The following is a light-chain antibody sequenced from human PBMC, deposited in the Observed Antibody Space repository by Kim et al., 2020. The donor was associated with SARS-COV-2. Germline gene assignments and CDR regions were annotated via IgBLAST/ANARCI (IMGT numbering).Light chain of an antibody. J-gene: IGLJ1*01. CDR2: EVR. Sequence: SVTLPCHGSSSDVGSYNRVSWYQQSPGTGPKLLIYEVRNRPSGVPDRFSGSKSGNTASLTISGLQAEDEADYYCISYTASSSFVFGTGTKVTVL. V-gene: IGLV2-18*02. CDR1: SSDVGSYNR. CDR3: ISYTASSSFV.